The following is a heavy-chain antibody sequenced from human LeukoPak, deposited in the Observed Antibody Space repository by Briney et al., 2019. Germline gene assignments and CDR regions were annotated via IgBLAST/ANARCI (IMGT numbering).Heavy chain of an antibody. Sequence: SETLSLTCTVSGGSISSGGYYWSWIRQHPGKGLEWIGYIYYSGSTYYNPSLKSRVTMSVDTSKNQFSLKLSSVTAADTAVYYCARDTFWKGAYYMDVWGKGTTVTVSS. CDR2: IYYSGST. CDR1: GGSISSGGYY. J-gene: IGHJ6*03. CDR3: ARDTFWKGAYYMDV. V-gene: IGHV4-31*03. D-gene: IGHD3-16*01.